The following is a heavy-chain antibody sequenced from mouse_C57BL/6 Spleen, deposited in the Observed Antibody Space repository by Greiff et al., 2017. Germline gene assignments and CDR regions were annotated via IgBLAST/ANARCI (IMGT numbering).Heavy chain of an antibody. J-gene: IGHJ4*01. V-gene: IGHV1-52*01. CDR3: AMRLLRYYYDMDY. Sequence: VQLQQSGAALVRPGSSVKLSCQASGYTFTSSWMHWVKQRPIQGLEWICNIDPSDSETPYNQKFNDKATLNVDTSSSTAYMPLRSLTSEDSAVYNCAMRLLRYYYDMDYWGQGTSVTVSS. CDR2: IDPSDSET. D-gene: IGHD2-3*01. CDR1: GYTFTSSW.